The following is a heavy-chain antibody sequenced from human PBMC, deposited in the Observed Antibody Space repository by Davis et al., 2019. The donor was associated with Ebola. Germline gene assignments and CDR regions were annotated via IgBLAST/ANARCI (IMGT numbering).Heavy chain of an antibody. V-gene: IGHV3-23*01. J-gene: IGHJ3*02. CDR2: ISGSGGST. Sequence: PSETLSLTCAASGFTFSSYAMSWVRQALGKGLEWVSAISGSGGSTYYADSVKGRFTISRDNSKNTLYLQMSSLRAEDTAIYYCAKDKNYDFWSGYPHDAFDIWGQGTMVTVSS. CDR1: GFTFSSYA. D-gene: IGHD3-3*01. CDR3: AKDKNYDFWSGYPHDAFDI.